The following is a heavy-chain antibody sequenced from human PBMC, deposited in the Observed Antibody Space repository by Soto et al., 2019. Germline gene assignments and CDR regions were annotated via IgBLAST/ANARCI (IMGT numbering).Heavy chain of an antibody. V-gene: IGHV4-59*12. CDR3: AREPRPGYYYGMDV. J-gene: IGHJ6*02. CDR1: GGSINNYY. CDR2: IYYSGTT. Sequence: SETLSLSCTVSGGSINNYYWSWIRQPPGKGLEWIGYIYYSGTTSYRSSLKSRVTLALDRSNNQFSLRLSSVTAADTAVYYCAREPRPGYYYGMDVWGQGTPVTVSS. D-gene: IGHD1-1*01.